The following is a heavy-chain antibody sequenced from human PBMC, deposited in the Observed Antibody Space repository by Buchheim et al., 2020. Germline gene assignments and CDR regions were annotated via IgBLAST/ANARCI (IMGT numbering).Heavy chain of an antibody. CDR1: GFTFSSYG. CDR2: IWYDGSNK. V-gene: IGHV3-33*01. Sequence: QVQLVESGGGVVQPGRSLRLSCAASGFTFSSYGMHWVRQAPGKGLEWVAVIWYDGSNKYYADSVKGRFTISRDNSKTKLYLQMNSLRAEDTAVYYCAGGIAAAGETIDYWGQGTL. D-gene: IGHD6-13*01. J-gene: IGHJ4*02. CDR3: AGGIAAAGETIDY.